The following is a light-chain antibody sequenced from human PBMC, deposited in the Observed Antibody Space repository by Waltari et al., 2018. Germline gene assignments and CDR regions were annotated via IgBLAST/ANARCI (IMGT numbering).Light chain of an antibody. CDR1: SSDVGGYNY. J-gene: IGLJ1*01. V-gene: IGLV2-11*01. CDR2: DVS. Sequence: QSALTQPRSVSGSPGQSVVISCTGTSSDVGGYNYVSWFQQHPGKAPKLISYDVSQRPSGVPDRFSGAKSGNTASLTISGLQAEDEADYYCCSYAGTYSFVFGTGTEVTVL. CDR3: CSYAGTYSFV.